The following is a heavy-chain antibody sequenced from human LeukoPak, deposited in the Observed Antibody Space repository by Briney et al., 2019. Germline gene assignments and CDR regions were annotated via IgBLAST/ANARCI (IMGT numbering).Heavy chain of an antibody. D-gene: IGHD4-23*01. J-gene: IGHJ4*02. V-gene: IGHV4-34*01. CDR2: IYYSGST. Sequence: SETLSLTCAVYGGSFSGYYWTWIRQSPGKGLEWIGYIYYSGSTYYNPSLKSRVTISVDTSKNQFSLKLSSVTAADTAVYYCARGLYGGNSGVFDYWGQGTLVTVSS. CDR1: GGSFSGYY. CDR3: ARGLYGGNSGVFDY.